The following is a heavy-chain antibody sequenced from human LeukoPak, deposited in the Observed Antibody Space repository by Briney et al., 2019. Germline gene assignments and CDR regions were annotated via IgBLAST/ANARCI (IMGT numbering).Heavy chain of an antibody. J-gene: IGHJ3*02. Sequence: VASVEVSCKASGYTFTSYGISWVRQAPGQGLEWVGWISAYNGNTNYAQKLQGRVTMTTDTSTSTAYMELRSLRSDDTAVYYCASAPGEWEPPDGFDIWGQGTMVTVSS. D-gene: IGHD3-16*01. CDR3: ASAPGEWEPPDGFDI. CDR1: GYTFTSYG. V-gene: IGHV1-18*01. CDR2: ISAYNGNT.